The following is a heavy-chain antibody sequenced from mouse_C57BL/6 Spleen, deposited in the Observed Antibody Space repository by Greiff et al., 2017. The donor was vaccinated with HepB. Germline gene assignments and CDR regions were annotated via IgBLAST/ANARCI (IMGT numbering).Heavy chain of an antibody. V-gene: IGHV1-81*01. Sequence: VQLQESGAELARPGASVKLSCKASGYTFTSYGISWVKQRTGQGLEWIGEIYPRSGNTYYNEKFKGKATLTADKSSSTAYMELRSLTSEDSAVYFCARDGYYVGAMDYWGQGTSVTVSS. J-gene: IGHJ4*01. CDR2: IYPRSGNT. CDR3: ARDGYYVGAMDY. D-gene: IGHD2-3*01. CDR1: GYTFTSYG.